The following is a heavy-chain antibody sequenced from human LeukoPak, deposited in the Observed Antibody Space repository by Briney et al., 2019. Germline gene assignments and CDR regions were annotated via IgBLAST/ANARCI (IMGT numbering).Heavy chain of an antibody. Sequence: GGSLRLSCAASGFTFSSYAMSWVRQAPGKGLEWVSAIRGSGGSTYYADSVKGRFTISRDNSKNTLYLQMNSLRAEDTAVYYCAKDAVVVAATSPFTYYFDYWGQGTLVTVSS. CDR2: IRGSGGST. J-gene: IGHJ4*02. CDR3: AKDAVVVAATSPFTYYFDY. CDR1: GFTFSSYA. D-gene: IGHD2-15*01. V-gene: IGHV3-23*01.